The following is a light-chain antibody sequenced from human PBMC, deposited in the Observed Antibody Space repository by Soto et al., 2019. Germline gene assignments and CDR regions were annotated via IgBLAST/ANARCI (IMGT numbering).Light chain of an antibody. CDR3: QQNYISPPFT. Sequence: DIQMTQSPSSLSASVGDTVTITCRASQSLSKSLNWYQQKPGKAPKLLLYSAATLQNGVPSRFSGSGSGTDFTLTITSLQFEDFATYYCQQNYISPPFTFGPWTKVDI. CDR2: SAA. J-gene: IGKJ3*01. V-gene: IGKV1-39*01. CDR1: QSLSKS.